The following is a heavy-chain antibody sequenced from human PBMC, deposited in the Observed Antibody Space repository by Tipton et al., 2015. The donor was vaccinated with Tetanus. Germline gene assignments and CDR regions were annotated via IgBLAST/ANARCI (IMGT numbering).Heavy chain of an antibody. J-gene: IGHJ4*02. CDR2: ISGSGGST. CDR3: AKIPYGLVGATEVDY. V-gene: IGHV3-23*01. CDR1: GFTFSSYA. D-gene: IGHD1-26*01. Sequence: SLRLSCAASGFTFSSYAMSWVRQAPGKGLEWVSAISGSGGSTYYADSVKGRFTISRDNSKNTLYLQMNSLRAEDTAVYYCAKIPYGLVGATEVDYWGQGTLVTVSS.